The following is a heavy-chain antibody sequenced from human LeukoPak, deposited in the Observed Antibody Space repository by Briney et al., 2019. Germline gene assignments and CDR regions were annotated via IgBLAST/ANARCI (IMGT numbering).Heavy chain of an antibody. V-gene: IGHV4-61*01. CDR3: ARVEGLTFLFFDY. J-gene: IGHJ4*02. CDR2: IYYSGST. CDR1: GGSISSSSYY. D-gene: IGHD4/OR15-4a*01. Sequence: SETLSLTCIVSGGSISSSSYYWSWIRQPPGKGLEWIGYIYYSGSTNYNPSLKSRVTMSVDTSKNQFSLKLRSVTAADTAVYYCARVEGLTFLFFDYWGQGTLVTVSS.